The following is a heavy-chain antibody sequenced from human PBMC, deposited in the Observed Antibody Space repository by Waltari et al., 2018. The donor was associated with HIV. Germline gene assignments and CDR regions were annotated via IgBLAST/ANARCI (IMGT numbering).Heavy chain of an antibody. CDR2: LDPKTGGP. CDR3: ARDISSGWYYLRF. V-gene: IGHV1-2*02. CDR1: GYTFTDHY. J-gene: IGHJ4*02. D-gene: IGHD6-19*01. Sequence: QVQLVQSGAEVKKPGASVKLSGKASGYTFTDHYVPWLRQAPGQGLEWMGWLDPKTGGPNYARKFQARVTMTRDTSISTAYMELDRLTSDDTAVYYCARDISSGWYYLRFWGQGTLLTVSS.